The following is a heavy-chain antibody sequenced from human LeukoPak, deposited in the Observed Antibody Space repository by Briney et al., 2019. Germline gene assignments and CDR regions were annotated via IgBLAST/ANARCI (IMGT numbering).Heavy chain of an antibody. J-gene: IGHJ4*02. CDR3: ATSRAGRRDGYNLIY. V-gene: IGHV1-69*05. CDR2: IIPLFGTA. CDR1: GGTFSSYA. Sequence: GSSVKVSCKASGGTFSSYAISWVRPAPGQGLEWIGGIIPLFGTANYAQKFQGRDPITTHESTSTAYMELSNLRSEDTAAYYCATSRAGRRDGYNLIYWGQGTLVTVSS. D-gene: IGHD5-24*01.